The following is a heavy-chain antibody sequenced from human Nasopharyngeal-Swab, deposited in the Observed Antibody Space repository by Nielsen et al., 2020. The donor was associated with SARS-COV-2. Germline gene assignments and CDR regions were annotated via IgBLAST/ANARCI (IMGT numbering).Heavy chain of an antibody. CDR3: ARYCSTTSCPRGFDY. Sequence: GESLKISCAASGFTFSSYWMSWVRQAPGKVLEWVAHIKQSGSGQYYVDSVKGRFTISRDNAKNSLSLQMNSLRAEDTAVYYCARYCSTTSCPRGFDYWGQGTLVTVSS. J-gene: IGHJ4*02. CDR1: GFTFSSYW. V-gene: IGHV3-7*01. D-gene: IGHD2-2*01. CDR2: IKQSGSGQ.